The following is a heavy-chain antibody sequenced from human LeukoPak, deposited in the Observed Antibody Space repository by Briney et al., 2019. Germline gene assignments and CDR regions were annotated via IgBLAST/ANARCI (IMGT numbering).Heavy chain of an antibody. CDR3: ARDKVSGYYDSSGYYFGHDAFDI. Sequence: SQTLSLTCTVSGGSISSYYWSWIRQPAGKGLESIGHISTSGSTNYNPSLKSRVTMSVDTSKNQFSLKLSSVTAADTAVYYCARDKVSGYYDSSGYYFGHDAFDIWGQGTMVTVSS. V-gene: IGHV4-4*07. CDR2: ISTSGST. J-gene: IGHJ3*02. D-gene: IGHD3-22*01. CDR1: GGSISSYY.